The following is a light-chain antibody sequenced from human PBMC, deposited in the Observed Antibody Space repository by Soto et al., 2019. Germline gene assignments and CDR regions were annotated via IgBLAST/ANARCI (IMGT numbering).Light chain of an antibody. Sequence: QSALTQPRSVSASPGQSVTISCTGTSSDVGGYNYVSWYQQHPGKAPKLIIHDVTKRPSEVPGRFSGSKSGNTASLTISGLQPEDEADYYCCPYAGSSFLFGGGTKLTVL. CDR3: CPYAGSSFL. CDR1: SSDVGGYNY. V-gene: IGLV2-11*01. CDR2: DVT. J-gene: IGLJ2*01.